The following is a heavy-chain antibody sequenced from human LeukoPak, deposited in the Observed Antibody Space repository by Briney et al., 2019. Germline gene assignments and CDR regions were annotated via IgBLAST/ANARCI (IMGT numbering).Heavy chain of an antibody. V-gene: IGHV3-23*01. CDR3: AKDVGGYDFDY. J-gene: IGHJ4*02. D-gene: IGHD5-12*01. CDR1: GFTFSSYA. CDR2: ISGSGGST. Sequence: GASLRLSCAASGFTFSSYAMSWVRQAPGKGLEWVSAISGSGGSTYYADSVKGRFTISRDNSKSTLYLQMNSLRAEDTAVYYCAKDVGGYDFDYWGQGTLVTVSS.